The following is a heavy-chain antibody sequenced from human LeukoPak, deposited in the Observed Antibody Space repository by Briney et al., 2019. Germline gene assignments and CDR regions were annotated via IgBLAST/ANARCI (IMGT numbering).Heavy chain of an antibody. D-gene: IGHD2-2*01. CDR3: ARLFTPRYCSTTSCYWKGWFDP. J-gene: IGHJ5*02. Sequence: SSVKVSRKASGGTFNRYAISWVRQAPGPGLEWMGGIIPIFGTANYAQKFQGRVTISADEFTSTAYMELSSLRSEDTAVYYCARLFTPRYCSTTSCYWKGWFDPWGQGTLVTVSS. CDR1: GGTFNRYA. V-gene: IGHV1-69*13. CDR2: IIPIFGTA.